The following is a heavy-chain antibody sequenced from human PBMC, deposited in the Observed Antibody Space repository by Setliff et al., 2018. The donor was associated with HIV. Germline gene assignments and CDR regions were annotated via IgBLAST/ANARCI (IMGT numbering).Heavy chain of an antibody. D-gene: IGHD3-9*01. CDR1: GYTLRRHG. CDR2: ISAYNGNT. CDR3: ARSGLVYDDVLTGPPTDY. J-gene: IGHJ4*02. Sequence: ASVKVSCKASGYTLRRHGISWVRQAPGQGLEWMGWISAYNGNTNYAQKFRGRVTLTTDTSTSTAYMELRSLRSDDTAVYYCARSGLVYDDVLTGPPTDYWGQGTLVTVS. V-gene: IGHV1-18*01.